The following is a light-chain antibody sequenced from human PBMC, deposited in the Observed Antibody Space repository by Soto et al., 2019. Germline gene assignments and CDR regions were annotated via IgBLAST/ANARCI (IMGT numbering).Light chain of an antibody. Sequence: EIVLTQSPGTLSLSPGERATLSCRASQSVSSNLAWYQQKPGQAPRLLIYDASTRAPGFPARFSGSGSGTDFTLTISSLEPEDSAVYYCQQRHMWPITFGQGTRLEI. V-gene: IGKV3-11*01. CDR3: QQRHMWPIT. CDR1: QSVSSN. CDR2: DAS. J-gene: IGKJ5*01.